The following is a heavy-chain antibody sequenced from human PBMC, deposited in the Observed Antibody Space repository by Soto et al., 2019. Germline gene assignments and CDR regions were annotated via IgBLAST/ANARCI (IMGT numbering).Heavy chain of an antibody. J-gene: IGHJ6*02. CDR1: GFTFSNYD. Sequence: GGSLTLSCAASGFTFSNYDMNWVCQAPGKGLEWVTYINTAGSTKYYAETVKGQFTISRDNARNSLLLKMNSQRAEDTSVYYFARAECSTPNCLTAYYSYGLDVWGQGT. CDR2: INTAGSTK. CDR3: ARAECSTPNCLTAYYSYGLDV. D-gene: IGHD2-2*01. V-gene: IGHV3-48*03.